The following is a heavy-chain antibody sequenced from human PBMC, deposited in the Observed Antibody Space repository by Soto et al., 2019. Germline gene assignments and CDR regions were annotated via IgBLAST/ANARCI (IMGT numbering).Heavy chain of an antibody. CDR2: ISWDGGSI. D-gene: IGHD2-15*01. V-gene: IGHV3-43*01. Sequence: PVGSLRLSCEASGFKFDDYMMHWVRQAPGKGLEWISLISWDGGSIDYADSIKGRFTVSRDNSKTSLYLHMDSLTSDDTAFYFCAKEGNGGSSLDSWGQGTLVTVSS. CDR1: GFKFDDYM. J-gene: IGHJ5*01. CDR3: AKEGNGGSSLDS.